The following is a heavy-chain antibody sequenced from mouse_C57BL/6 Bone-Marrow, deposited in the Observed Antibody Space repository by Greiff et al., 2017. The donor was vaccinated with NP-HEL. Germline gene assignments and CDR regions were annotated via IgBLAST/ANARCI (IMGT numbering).Heavy chain of an antibody. CDR2: IYPRSGNT. Sequence: QVQLQQSGAELARPGASVKLSCKASGYTFTSYGISWVKQRTGQGLEWIGEIYPRSGNTYYNEKFKGKATMTANKSSRTAYMELRSLTSEDSAVYVCARFCDYDGPFAYWGQGTLVTVSA. D-gene: IGHD2-4*01. J-gene: IGHJ3*01. CDR1: GYTFTSYG. CDR3: ARFCDYDGPFAY. V-gene: IGHV1-81*01.